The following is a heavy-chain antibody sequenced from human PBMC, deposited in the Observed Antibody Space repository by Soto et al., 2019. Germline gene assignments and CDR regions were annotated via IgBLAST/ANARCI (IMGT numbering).Heavy chain of an antibody. CDR2: IYHSGST. CDR3: ARGSVVVTAMGFDP. V-gene: IGHV4-30-2*01. D-gene: IGHD2-21*02. J-gene: IGHJ5*02. CDR1: GGSISSGGYS. Sequence: SETLSLTCAVSGGSISSGGYSWSWIRQPPGKGLEWIGYIYHSGSTYYNPSLKSRVTISVDRSKNQLSLKLSSVTAADTAVYYCARGSVVVTAMGFDPWGQGTLVTVSS.